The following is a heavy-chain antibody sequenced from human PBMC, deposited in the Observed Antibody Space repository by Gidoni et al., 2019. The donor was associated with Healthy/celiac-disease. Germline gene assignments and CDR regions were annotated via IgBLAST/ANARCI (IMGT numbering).Heavy chain of an antibody. CDR1: GYSFTRYW. CDR2: IYPGDSDT. Sequence: EVQLVQSGAEVKKPGESLKISCTGSGYSFTRYWIGWVRQMPGKGLEWMGLIYPGDSDTRYSPSFQGQVTISADKSISTAYLQWSSLKASDTAMYYCARGGSSTSQLRGAFDIWGQGTMVTVSS. D-gene: IGHD2-2*01. CDR3: ARGGSSTSQLRGAFDI. V-gene: IGHV5-51*01. J-gene: IGHJ3*02.